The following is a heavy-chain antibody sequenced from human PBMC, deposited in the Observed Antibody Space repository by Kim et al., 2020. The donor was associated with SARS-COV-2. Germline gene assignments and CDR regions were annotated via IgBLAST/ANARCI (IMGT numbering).Heavy chain of an antibody. J-gene: IGHJ6*02. CDR3: ARVLAGGESYYYYYGMDV. CDR1: GFTFSSYE. D-gene: IGHD2-15*01. Sequence: GGSLRLSCAASGFTFSSYEMNWVRQAPGKGLEWVSYISSSGSTIYYADSVKGRFTISRDNAKNSLYLQMNSLRAEDTAVYYCARVLAGGESYYYYYGMDVWGQGTTVTVSS. CDR2: ISSSGSTI. V-gene: IGHV3-48*03.